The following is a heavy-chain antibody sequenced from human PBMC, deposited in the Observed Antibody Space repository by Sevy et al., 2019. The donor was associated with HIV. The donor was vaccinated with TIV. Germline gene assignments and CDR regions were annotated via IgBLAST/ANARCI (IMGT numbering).Heavy chain of an antibody. CDR3: ARAYAHYGDSIGFYYGMDV. D-gene: IGHD4-17*01. CDR1: GFTFSSYW. V-gene: IGHV3-74*01. J-gene: IGHJ6*02. CDR2: NNGDGGSA. Sequence: GGSLRLSCAASGFTFSSYWMHWVRQAPVKGLLWVSHNNGDGGSANYADSVKGRFIISRDNAKNTLYLQMNSLTAEDTAMYYCARAYAHYGDSIGFYYGMDVWGQGITVTVSS.